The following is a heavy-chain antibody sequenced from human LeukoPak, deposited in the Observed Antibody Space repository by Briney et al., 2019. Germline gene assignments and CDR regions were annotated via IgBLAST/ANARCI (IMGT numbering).Heavy chain of an antibody. D-gene: IGHD3-9*01. CDR3: ARGNILTGYCFDF. V-gene: IGHV4-34*01. J-gene: IGHJ4*02. CDR2: MHYTGST. Sequence: AETLSLTCAVYGGSITGYYWSWIRQTPGMGLEWVAEMHYTGSTSYNPSLKSRATILTDTSKNQFSLRLSPVTAADTAVYYCARGNILTGYCFDFWGQGALVTVSS. CDR1: GGSITGYY.